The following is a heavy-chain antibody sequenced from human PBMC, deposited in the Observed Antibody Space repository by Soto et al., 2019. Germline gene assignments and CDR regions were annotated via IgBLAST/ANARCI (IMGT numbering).Heavy chain of an antibody. CDR3: AKRADFGVVNPFSYYYYMDV. CDR1: GFTFSSYA. J-gene: IGHJ6*03. Sequence: GGSLRLSCAASGFTFSSYAMSWVRQAPGKGLEWVSAISGSGGSTYYADSVKGRFTISRDNSKNTLYLQMNSLRAEDTAVYYCAKRADFGVVNPFSYYYYMDVWGKGTTVTVSS. V-gene: IGHV3-23*01. CDR2: ISGSGGST. D-gene: IGHD3-3*01.